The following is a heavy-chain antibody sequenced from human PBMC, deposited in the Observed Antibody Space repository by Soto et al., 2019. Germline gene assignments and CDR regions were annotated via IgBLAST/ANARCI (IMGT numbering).Heavy chain of an antibody. Sequence: EVHLLESGGGLEQPGGSLRVSCRASGFTFNSFALSWVRQAPGKGLEWVSTISGSGDSTYYADSVKGRFTISRDNSKNALFLQMNSLRVEDTAVYYCAKNRFGFPGPGSNLQNWGQGTLVTVSS. CDR3: AKNRFGFPGPGSNLQN. J-gene: IGHJ4*02. D-gene: IGHD6-13*01. CDR2: ISGSGDST. CDR1: GFTFNSFA. V-gene: IGHV3-23*01.